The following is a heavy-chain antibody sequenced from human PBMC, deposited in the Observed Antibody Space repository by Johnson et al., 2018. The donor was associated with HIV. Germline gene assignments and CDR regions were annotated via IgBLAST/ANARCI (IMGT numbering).Heavy chain of an antibody. CDR3: ARSRHGGIQPSDAFDV. Sequence: QVQLVESGGGLVKPGGSLRLSCVASGFTFKDHYMSWIRQAPGKGLEWVSYISGSGSIIYSTDSVQGRFTISRDNVKNSLYLQMDSLRPEDTAVYYCARSRHGGIQPSDAFDVWGQGTMVTVSS. V-gene: IGHV3-11*04. CDR2: ISGSGSII. D-gene: IGHD3-16*01. J-gene: IGHJ3*01. CDR1: GFTFKDHY.